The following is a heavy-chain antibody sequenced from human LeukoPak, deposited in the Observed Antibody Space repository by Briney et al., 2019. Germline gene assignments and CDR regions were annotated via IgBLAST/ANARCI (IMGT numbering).Heavy chain of an antibody. V-gene: IGHV3-21*01. D-gene: IGHD6-19*01. Sequence: PGGSLRLSCAASGFTFSSYSMNWVRQAPGKGLEWVSSISSSSSYIYYADSVKGRFTISRDNAKNSLYLQMNSLRAEDTAVYYCARTSSSARTFDYWGQGTLVTVSS. J-gene: IGHJ4*02. CDR2: ISSSSSYI. CDR3: ARTSSSARTFDY. CDR1: GFTFSSYS.